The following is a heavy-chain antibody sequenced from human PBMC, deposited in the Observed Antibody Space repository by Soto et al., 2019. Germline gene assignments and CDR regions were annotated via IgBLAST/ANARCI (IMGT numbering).Heavy chain of an antibody. D-gene: IGHD6-19*01. CDR2: IKSKTDGGTT. Sequence: GGSLRLSCAASGFTFSNAWMSWVRQAPGKGLEWVGRIKSKTDGGTTDYAAPVKGRFTISRDDSKNTLYLQMNSLKTEDTAVYYCTTDGQSSGWSLVYYYYYYIDVWGKGTTVTVSS. J-gene: IGHJ6*03. V-gene: IGHV3-15*01. CDR1: GFTFSNAW. CDR3: TTDGQSSGWSLVYYYYYYIDV.